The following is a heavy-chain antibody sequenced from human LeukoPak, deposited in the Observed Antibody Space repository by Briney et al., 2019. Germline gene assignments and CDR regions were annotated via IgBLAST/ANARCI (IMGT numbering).Heavy chain of an antibody. D-gene: IGHD6-19*01. CDR1: GLTFRNYG. J-gene: IGHJ4*02. CDR3: ATVRGSDWYMDY. V-gene: IGHV3-33*01. Sequence: PGGSLRLSCAASGLTFRNYGMNWVRQAPGKGLEWVTLIWYDGSRDYYVDFVKGRFTVSRDKSRNTLYLQMRNLRAEDTAVYYCATVRGSDWYMDYWGQGTLVTVSS. CDR2: IWYDGSRD.